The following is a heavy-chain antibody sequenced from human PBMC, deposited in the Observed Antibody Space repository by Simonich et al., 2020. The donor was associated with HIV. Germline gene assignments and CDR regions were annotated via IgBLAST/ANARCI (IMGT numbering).Heavy chain of an antibody. V-gene: IGHV3-23*01. J-gene: IGHJ3*02. CDR3: AKDQLGTDGFDI. D-gene: IGHD7-27*01. Sequence: EVQLLESGGGLVQPGGSMRLSCAGSGFTFSNYAMTWVRQGPGKGLEWVSGIGIRDTTYYADSVMGRFIISRDNSKNTLYLQMDSLRAGDTALYYCAKDQLGTDGFDIWGQGTMVTVSS. CDR1: GFTFSNYA. CDR2: IGIRDTT.